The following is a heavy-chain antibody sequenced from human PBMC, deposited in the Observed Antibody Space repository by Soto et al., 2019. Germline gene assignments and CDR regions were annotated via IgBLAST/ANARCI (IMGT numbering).Heavy chain of an antibody. D-gene: IGHD2-15*01. J-gene: IGHJ6*02. CDR2: IFHSGST. CDR3: AREVIVVVASTGYYYAMGV. CDR1: GGSISSGDYY. Sequence: SETLSLTCTVSGGSISSGDYYWNWIRQPPGKGLEWIGYIFHSGSTYYRPSLKSRLTMSVDTSKNQFSLKLSSVTAADTAVYYCAREVIVVVASTGYYYAMGVWGQGTTVTVSS. V-gene: IGHV4-30-4*01.